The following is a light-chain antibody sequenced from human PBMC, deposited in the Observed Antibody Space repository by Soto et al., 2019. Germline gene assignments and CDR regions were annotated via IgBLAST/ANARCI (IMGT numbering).Light chain of an antibody. J-gene: IGKJ1*01. V-gene: IGKV1-5*01. CDR1: QYISRW. CDR2: DAS. Sequence: DIKMTQSPSTLSASVGDRVTLTCRASQYISRWLAWYQQKPGKAPKLLIYDASNLQSGVPSRFSGSGSGTEFTLTISSLQPDDFATYYCQQFNTYPTWTFGPGTMVDI. CDR3: QQFNTYPTWT.